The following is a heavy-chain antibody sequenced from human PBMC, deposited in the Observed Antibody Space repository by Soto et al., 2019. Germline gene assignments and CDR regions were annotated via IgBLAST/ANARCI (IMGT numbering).Heavy chain of an antibody. CDR3: ARGYIAARGTLFDY. D-gene: IGHD6-6*01. Sequence: SETLSLTCTVSGGSISYYYWNWIRQPPGKGLEWLGYIFYSGSTKYNPSLKSRVTISVDTSKNQFSLKLSSVTAADTAVYYCARGYIAARGTLFDYWGQGTLVTVSS. CDR1: GGSISYYY. J-gene: IGHJ4*02. V-gene: IGHV4-59*12. CDR2: IFYSGST.